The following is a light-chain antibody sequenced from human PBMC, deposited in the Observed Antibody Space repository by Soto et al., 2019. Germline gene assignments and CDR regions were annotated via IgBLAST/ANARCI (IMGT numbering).Light chain of an antibody. CDR1: QNINSY. J-gene: IGKJ3*01. CDR3: QQSYNTPFT. V-gene: IGKV1-39*01. CDR2: DAS. Sequence: DIQLTQSPSSLSASEGDRVTITCRASQNINSYLKWYQQKSGKAPKLLIYDASTLQSGVPSRFSGSGSETEFTLTITNLQVDDFATYYCQQSYNTPFTFGPGTKLDVK.